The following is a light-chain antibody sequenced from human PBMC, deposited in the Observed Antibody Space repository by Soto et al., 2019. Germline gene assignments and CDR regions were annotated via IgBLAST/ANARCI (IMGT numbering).Light chain of an antibody. CDR3: QQYGSSIT. Sequence: EIVLTQSPGTLSLSPGDRATLSCRASHSINTSFLAWFQQKPGQAPRLLIYGASTRATGIPARFSGGGSGTDFTLTISRLEPEDFAVYYCQQYGSSITFGQGTRLEIK. CDR2: GAS. CDR1: HSINTSF. V-gene: IGKV3-20*01. J-gene: IGKJ5*01.